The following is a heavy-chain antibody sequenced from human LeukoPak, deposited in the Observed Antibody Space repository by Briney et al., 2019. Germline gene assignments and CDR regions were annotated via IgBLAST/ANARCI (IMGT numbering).Heavy chain of an antibody. CDR3: ARDIATIVHQD. D-gene: IGHD1-26*01. J-gene: IGHJ4*02. Sequence: ASVKVSCKTSGYTFTNYGISWVRQAPGQGLEWMGWTSAYSGNTNYVQKFRGRVTMTTDTSTSTVYMELSSLTSDDTAVYYCARDIATIVHQDWGQGTQVTVSS. CDR1: GYTFTNYG. CDR2: TSAYSGNT. V-gene: IGHV1-18*01.